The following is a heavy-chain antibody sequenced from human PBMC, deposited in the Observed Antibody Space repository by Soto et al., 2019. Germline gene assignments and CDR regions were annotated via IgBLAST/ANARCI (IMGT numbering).Heavy chain of an antibody. CDR3: ARGPYSSGWGLVSYYGMDV. D-gene: IGHD6-19*01. V-gene: IGHV4-59*01. J-gene: IGHJ6*02. CDR1: GGSISSYY. Sequence: QVQLQESGPGLVKPSETLSLTCTVSGGSISSYYWSWIRQPPGKGLEWIGYIYYSGSTNYNPSLKSRVTISVDTSKNQFSLKLSSVTAADTAVYYCARGPYSSGWGLVSYYGMDVWGQGTTVTVSS. CDR2: IYYSGST.